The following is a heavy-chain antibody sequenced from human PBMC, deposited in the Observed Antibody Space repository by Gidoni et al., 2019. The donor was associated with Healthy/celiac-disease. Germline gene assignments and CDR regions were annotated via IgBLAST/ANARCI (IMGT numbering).Heavy chain of an antibody. CDR2: IDWDDDK. J-gene: IGHJ4*02. CDR3: ARIPGYSSGWENDY. V-gene: IGHV2-70*15. D-gene: IGHD6-19*01. CDR1: GFSLSTSGMC. Sequence: QVTLRESGPALVKPTQTPTLTCTFSGFSLSTSGMCVSWIRQPPGKALEWLARIDWDDDKYYSTSLKTRLTISKDTSKNQVVLTMTNMDPVDTATYYCARIPGYSSGWENDYWGQGTLVTVSS.